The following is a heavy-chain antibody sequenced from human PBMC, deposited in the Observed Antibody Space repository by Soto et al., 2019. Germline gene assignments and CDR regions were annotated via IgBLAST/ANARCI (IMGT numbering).Heavy chain of an antibody. J-gene: IGHJ4*02. CDR3: AGGDYDFWSGYSDY. Sequence: SETLSLTCTVSGGSISSSSYYWGWIRQPPGKGLEWIGSIYYSGGTYYNPSLKSRVTISVDTSKNQFSLKLSSVTAADTAVYYCAGGDYDFWSGYSDYWGQGTLVTVSS. CDR2: IYYSGGT. V-gene: IGHV4-39*01. CDR1: GGSISSSSYY. D-gene: IGHD3-3*01.